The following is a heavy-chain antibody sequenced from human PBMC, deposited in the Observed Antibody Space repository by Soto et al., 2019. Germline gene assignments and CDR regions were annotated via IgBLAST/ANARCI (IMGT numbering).Heavy chain of an antibody. V-gene: IGHV3-23*01. J-gene: IGHJ6*02. CDR1: GFTFSTYA. CDR2: IRGRGGST. CDR3: ARAVLRYYDYGXYDHGLSGDYYYYGMDV. Sequence: QPGVSRRLSCAASGFTFSTYAMSWAPQPPGKGLEWASPIRGRGGSTYYADSVKGRFTTSRDNSKNTLYLQMNSLRAEDTAVYYCARAVLRYYDYGXYDHGLSGDYYYYGMDVWGQGTTVTVSS. D-gene: IGHD4-17*01.